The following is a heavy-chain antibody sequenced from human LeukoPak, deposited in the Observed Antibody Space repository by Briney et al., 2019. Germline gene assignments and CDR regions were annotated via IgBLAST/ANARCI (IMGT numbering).Heavy chain of an antibody. J-gene: IGHJ4*02. CDR1: GYSFTSYW. CDR3: ARHGAGYCTNGVCRHFDY. CDR2: IYPADSDT. Sequence: GESLKISCKGSGYSFTSYWIGWVRQMPGKGLEWMGIIYPADSDTRYSPSFQGQVTISADKSISTAYLQCSSLKASDTAMYYCARHGAGYCTNGVCRHFDYWGQGTLVTVSS. D-gene: IGHD2-8*01. V-gene: IGHV5-51*01.